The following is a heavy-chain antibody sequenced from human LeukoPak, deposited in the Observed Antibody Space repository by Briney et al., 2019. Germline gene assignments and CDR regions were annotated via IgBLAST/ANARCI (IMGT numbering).Heavy chain of an antibody. J-gene: IGHJ5*02. CDR1: GFTFSSYS. V-gene: IGHV3-21*01. CDR3: AIGYSSSWYLDP. D-gene: IGHD6-13*01. CDR2: ISSSSSYI. Sequence: GSLRLSCAASGFTFSSYSMNWVRQAPGKGLEWVSSISSSSSYIYYADSVKGRFTISRDNAKNSLYLQMNSLRAEDTAVYYCAIGYSSSWYLDPWGQGTLVTVSS.